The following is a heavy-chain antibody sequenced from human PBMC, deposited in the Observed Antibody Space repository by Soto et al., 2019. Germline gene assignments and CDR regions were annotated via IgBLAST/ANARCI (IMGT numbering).Heavy chain of an antibody. J-gene: IGHJ3*02. D-gene: IGHD6-13*01. CDR2: ISYDGSNK. Sequence: GGSRRLSCAASGFTFSSYAMHWVRQAPGKGLEWVAVISYDGSNKYYADSVKGRFTISRDNSKNTLYLQMNSLRAEDTAVYYCARHQFIVRQQLEWAAFDIWGQGTMVTVSS. CDR3: ARHQFIVRQQLEWAAFDI. CDR1: GFTFSSYA. V-gene: IGHV3-30-3*01.